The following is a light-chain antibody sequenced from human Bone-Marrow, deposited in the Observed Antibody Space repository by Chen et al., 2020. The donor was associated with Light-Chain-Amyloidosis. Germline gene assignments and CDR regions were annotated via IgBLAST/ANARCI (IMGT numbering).Light chain of an antibody. Sequence: SYVLTQPSSVSVAPGQTATIACGGNNIGSTSVHWYQQTPGQAPLLVVYDDSYRPSGIPERLSGSNSGKTATLTVSRVEAGDEADYYCQVLDRSSDRPVFGGGTKLTVL. CDR2: DDS. CDR1: NIGSTS. CDR3: QVLDRSSDRPV. J-gene: IGLJ3*02. V-gene: IGLV3-21*02.